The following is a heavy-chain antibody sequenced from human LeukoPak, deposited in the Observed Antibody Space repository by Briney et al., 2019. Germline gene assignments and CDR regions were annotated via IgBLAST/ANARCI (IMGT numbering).Heavy chain of an antibody. J-gene: IGHJ3*02. Sequence: SETLSLTCTVSGGSISSSSYYWSWIRQSPGRGLEWIGYIYYSGSTNYNPSLKSRVTMSVDTSKNQFSLKLTSVTAADTAVYYCARPVYSGDENDAFDIWGQGTMVTVSS. V-gene: IGHV4-61*05. D-gene: IGHD5-12*01. CDR1: GGSISSSSYY. CDR3: ARPVYSGDENDAFDI. CDR2: IYYSGST.